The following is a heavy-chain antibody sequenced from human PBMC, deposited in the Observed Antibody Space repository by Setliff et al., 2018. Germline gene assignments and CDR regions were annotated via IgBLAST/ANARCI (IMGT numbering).Heavy chain of an antibody. Sequence: GGSLRLSCAVSGFIVSNNEMSWVRQAPGKGLEWLASINPDGSEKYYVDSVKGRFTISRDNARNSLSLQMNSLRTEDTAVYYCFGAGTCSYWGQGTLVTVSS. D-gene: IGHD3-10*01. CDR3: FGAGTCSY. CDR1: GFIVSNNE. V-gene: IGHV3-7*01. J-gene: IGHJ4*02. CDR2: INPDGSEK.